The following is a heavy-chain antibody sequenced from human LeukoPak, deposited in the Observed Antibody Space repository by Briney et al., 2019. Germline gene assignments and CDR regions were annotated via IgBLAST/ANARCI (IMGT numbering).Heavy chain of an antibody. V-gene: IGHV1-8*01. Sequence: ASVKVSCKASGYTFTSYDINWVRQATGQGLEWMGWMNPNSGNTGYAQKFQGRVTMTRNTSISTAYMELSSLRSEDTAVYYCARVIGDSSSWAYYYYYGMDVWGQGTTVTV. CDR1: GYTFTSYD. J-gene: IGHJ6*02. D-gene: IGHD6-13*01. CDR3: ARVIGDSSSWAYYYYYGMDV. CDR2: MNPNSGNT.